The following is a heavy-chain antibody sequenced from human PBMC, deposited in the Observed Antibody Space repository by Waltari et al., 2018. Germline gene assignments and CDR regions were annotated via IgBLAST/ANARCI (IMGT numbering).Heavy chain of an antibody. CDR2: IYYSGST. Sequence: QLQLQESGPGLVKPSETLSLTCTVPGGSIRRSSYYWGWIRQPPGKGLEWIGSIYYSGSTYYNPSLNSRVTISVDTSKNQFSLKLSSVTAADTAVYYCATRSGYSYYFDYWGQGTLVTVSS. D-gene: IGHD3-22*01. V-gene: IGHV4-39*07. J-gene: IGHJ4*02. CDR1: GGSIRRSSYY. CDR3: ATRSGYSYYFDY.